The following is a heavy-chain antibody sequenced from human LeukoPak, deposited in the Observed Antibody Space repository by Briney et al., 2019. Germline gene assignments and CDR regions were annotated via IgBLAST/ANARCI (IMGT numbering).Heavy chain of an antibody. J-gene: IGHJ3*01. CDR3: ARIGYCNGTDCHDAFDV. V-gene: IGHV1-2*02. Sequence: ASVKVSCKASGYTFTSYDINWVRQAPGQGLEWMGWINPYSGDTDFAQRFQGRVALTGDTSISTTYMDVNGLTSDDTGVYFCARIGYCNGTDCHDAFDVWGQGTMVTVSS. CDR2: INPYSGDT. D-gene: IGHD2-15*01. CDR1: GYTFTSYD.